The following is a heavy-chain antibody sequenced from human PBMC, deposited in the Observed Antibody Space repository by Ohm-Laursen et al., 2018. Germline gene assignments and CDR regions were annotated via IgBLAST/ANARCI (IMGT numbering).Heavy chain of an antibody. Sequence: SLRLSCAASGFSITSYEMNWVRQAPGKGLEWVGRIKTKTDGGTTDYAAPVKGRFTISRDDSKNTLYLQMNSLKIEDTAVYYCTSRLPIAVAAAAQYFDLWGRGTLVTVSS. CDR1: GFSITSYE. V-gene: IGHV3-15*01. J-gene: IGHJ2*01. D-gene: IGHD6-19*01. CDR2: IKTKTDGGTT. CDR3: TSRLPIAVAAAAQYFDL.